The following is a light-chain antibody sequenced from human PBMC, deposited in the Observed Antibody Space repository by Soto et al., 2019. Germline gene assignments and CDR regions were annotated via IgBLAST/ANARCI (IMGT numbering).Light chain of an antibody. J-gene: IGKJ3*01. Sequence: DIQMTQSPSALSVSIGARDTLTYRASQDIIDSLTWCQQRPGKVPKSLIYDAATLQRGVPWRFSGSGSGTDFTLTINGPQPDDVGTYYCQHYNDPPFTFGRGTKVDIK. CDR2: DAA. CDR3: QHYNDPPFT. V-gene: IGKV1-16*01. CDR1: QDIIDS.